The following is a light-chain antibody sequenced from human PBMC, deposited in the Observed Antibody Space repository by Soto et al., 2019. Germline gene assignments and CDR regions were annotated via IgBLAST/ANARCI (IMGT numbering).Light chain of an antibody. Sequence: DIQMTQSPSTLSASVGDRVTITCRASQSISSWLAWYQQKPGKAPKLLIYKASSLESGVPSRFSGSGSGTEFTLTISSLQLDDFATYYCQQYNSYSRRTFGQGTKLEIK. CDR2: KAS. CDR1: QSISSW. J-gene: IGKJ2*01. CDR3: QQYNSYSRRT. V-gene: IGKV1-5*03.